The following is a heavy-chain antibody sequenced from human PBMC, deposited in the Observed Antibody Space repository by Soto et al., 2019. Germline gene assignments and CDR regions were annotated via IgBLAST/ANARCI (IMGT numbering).Heavy chain of an antibody. V-gene: IGHV4-59*08. D-gene: IGHD3-3*01. J-gene: IGHJ5*02. CDR1: GCSISSYY. Sequence: SETLSLTCTVSGCSISSYYWSWIRQPPGKGLEWIGYIYYSGSTNYNPSLKSRVTISVDTPKNQFSLKLSSVTAADTAVYYCARHGYDFWSGYTPMLWFDPWGQGTLVTVSS. CDR3: ARHGYDFWSGYTPMLWFDP. CDR2: IYYSGST.